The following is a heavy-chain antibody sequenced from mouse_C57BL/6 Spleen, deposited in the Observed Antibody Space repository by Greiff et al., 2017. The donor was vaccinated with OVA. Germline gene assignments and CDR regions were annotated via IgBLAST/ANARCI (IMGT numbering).Heavy chain of an antibody. D-gene: IGHD4-1*01. CDR1: GFTFSSYT. CDR3: ARQGRLTVLYYFDY. V-gene: IGHV5-9*01. J-gene: IGHJ2*01. CDR2: ISGGGGNT. Sequence: EVKLVESGGGLVKPGGSLKLSCAASGFTFSSYTMSWVRQTPEKRLEWVATISGGGGNTYYPDSVKGRFTISRDNAKNTLYLQMSSLRSEDTAWYYCARQGRLTVLYYFDYWGQGTTLTVSS.